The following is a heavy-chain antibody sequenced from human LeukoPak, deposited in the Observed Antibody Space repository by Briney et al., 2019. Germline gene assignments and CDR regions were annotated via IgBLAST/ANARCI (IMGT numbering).Heavy chain of an antibody. CDR3: ARVYCTNGVCYLASWYFDY. D-gene: IGHD2-8*01. V-gene: IGHV3-30*04. CDR1: GFTFSSYA. CDR2: ISYDGSNK. Sequence: GGSLRLSCAASGFTFSSYAMHWVRQAPGKGLEWVAVISYDGSNKYYADSVKGRFTISRDNSKNTLYLQMNSLRAEDTAVYYCARVYCTNGVCYLASWYFDYWGQGTLVTVSS. J-gene: IGHJ4*02.